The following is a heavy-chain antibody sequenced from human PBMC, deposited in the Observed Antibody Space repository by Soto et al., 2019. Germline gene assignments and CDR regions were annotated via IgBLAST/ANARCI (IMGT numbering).Heavy chain of an antibody. CDR3: ARASPKHSTVVTPSVV. CDR1: GYTFTSYA. V-gene: IGHV1-3*01. CDR2: INAGNGNT. Sequence: ASVKVSCKASGYTFTSYAMYWVRQAPGQRLERMGWINAGNGNTKYSQKPQGRVTMTTDTSTSTAYMELRSLRSDDTVVYYCARASPKHSTVVTPSVVWGQGTLVTVSS. D-gene: IGHD2-21*02. J-gene: IGHJ4*02.